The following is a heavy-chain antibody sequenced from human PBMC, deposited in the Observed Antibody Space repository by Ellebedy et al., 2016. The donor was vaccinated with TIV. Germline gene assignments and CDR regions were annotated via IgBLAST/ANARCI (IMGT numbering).Heavy chain of an antibody. J-gene: IGHJ5*02. D-gene: IGHD5-24*01. Sequence: MPSETLSLTCAVYGGSFSGYYWTWIRQPPGKGLEWIGDINHSGSTNYNPSLKSRVTMSVHTSKNQFFLRLTSVTATDTAVYYCATSPAMATRIDHWGRGTLVTVSS. CDR3: ATSPAMATRIDH. CDR1: GGSFSGYY. V-gene: IGHV4-34*01. CDR2: INHSGST.